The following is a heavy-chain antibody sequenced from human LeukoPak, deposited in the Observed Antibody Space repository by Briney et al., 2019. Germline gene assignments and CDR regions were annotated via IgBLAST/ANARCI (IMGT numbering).Heavy chain of an antibody. CDR2: INHSGST. Sequence: PSETLSLTCAVYGGPFSGYYWSWIRQPPGKGLEWIGEINHSGSTNYNPSLKSRVTISVGTSKNQFSLKLSSVTAADTAVYYCARGQKTSAFDIWGQGTMVTVSS. V-gene: IGHV4-34*01. CDR3: ARGQKTSAFDI. D-gene: IGHD1-7*01. J-gene: IGHJ3*02. CDR1: GGPFSGYY.